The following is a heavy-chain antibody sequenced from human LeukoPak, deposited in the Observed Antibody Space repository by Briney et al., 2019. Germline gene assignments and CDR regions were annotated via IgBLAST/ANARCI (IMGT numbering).Heavy chain of an antibody. CDR2: IRYGGSNK. J-gene: IGHJ4*02. CDR3: AKIPTGYSSSWYRDYFDY. Sequence: PGGSLRLSCAASGFTFSSYGMHWVRQAPGKGLEWVSFIRYGGSNKYYADSVKGRFTISRDNSKNTLYLQMNSLRAEDTAVYYCAKIPTGYSSSWYRDYFDYWGQGTLVTVSS. CDR1: GFTFSSYG. D-gene: IGHD6-13*01. V-gene: IGHV3-30*02.